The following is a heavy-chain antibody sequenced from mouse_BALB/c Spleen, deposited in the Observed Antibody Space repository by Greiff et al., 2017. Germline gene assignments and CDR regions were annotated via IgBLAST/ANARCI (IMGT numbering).Heavy chain of an antibody. Sequence: EVQVVESGGGLVKPGGSLKLSCAASGFAFSSYDMSWVRQTPEKRLEWVAYISSGGGSTYYPDTVKGRFTISRDNAKNTLYLQMSSLKSEDTAMYYCARHVRLYYRGAMDYWGQGTSVTVSS. CDR3: ARHVRLYYRGAMDY. J-gene: IGHJ4*01. V-gene: IGHV5-12-1*01. CDR1: GFAFSSYD. D-gene: IGHD2-14*01. CDR2: ISSGGGST.